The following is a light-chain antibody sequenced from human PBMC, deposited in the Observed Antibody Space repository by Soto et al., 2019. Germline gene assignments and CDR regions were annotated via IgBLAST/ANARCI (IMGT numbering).Light chain of an antibody. CDR3: QHYNSYSEA. J-gene: IGKJ1*01. Sequence: DIQMTQSPSTLSASVGDRVTITSRASQSIGNRLAWYQQKPGKAPKLLIYKASTLKSGVPSRFSGSGSGTEFTLTIRSLQPDDFATYYCQHYNSYSEAFGQGTKVDIK. CDR1: QSIGNR. V-gene: IGKV1-5*03. CDR2: KAS.